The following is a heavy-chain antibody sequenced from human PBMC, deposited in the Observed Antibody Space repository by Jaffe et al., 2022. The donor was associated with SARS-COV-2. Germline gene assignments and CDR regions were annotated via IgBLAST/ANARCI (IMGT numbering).Heavy chain of an antibody. CDR1: GFSFNDYS. D-gene: IGHD3-10*01. Sequence: EVQLVESGGGLVQSGGSLRLSCVGSGFSFNDYSLTWVRQAPGKGLEWVSYISSGGGTIYYRDSVKGRFTISRDNAKRSMYLQMSSLRADDTAVYYCARGAELLDWGQGTLVIVSS. CDR2: ISSGGGTI. CDR3: ARGAELLD. V-gene: IGHV3-48*01. J-gene: IGHJ4*01.